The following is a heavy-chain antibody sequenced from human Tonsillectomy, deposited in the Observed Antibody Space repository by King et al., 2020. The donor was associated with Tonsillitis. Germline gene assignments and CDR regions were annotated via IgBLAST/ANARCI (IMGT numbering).Heavy chain of an antibody. CDR2: ISDSGGST. Sequence: GQLVQSGGGLVQPGGSLRLSCAASGFTFSSYAMSWVRQAPGKGLEWVSAISDSGGSTYYADSVKGRFTISRDNSKNTLYLQMNSLRAEDTAVYYCAKIPPRAYSGYDNPPLYDSWGQGTLVTVSS. J-gene: IGHJ4*02. CDR3: AKIPPRAYSGYDNPPLYDS. CDR1: GFTFSSYA. D-gene: IGHD5-12*01. V-gene: IGHV3-23*04.